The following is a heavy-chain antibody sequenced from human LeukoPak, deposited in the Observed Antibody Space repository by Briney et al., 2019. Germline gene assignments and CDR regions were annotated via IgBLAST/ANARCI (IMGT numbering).Heavy chain of an antibody. CDR3: ARSSIAALLDY. D-gene: IGHD6-6*01. CDR2: LYYTGST. CDR1: GGSVSSFY. Sequence: SEPLSLTCPVSGGSVSSFYWSWIRQSPEKGLEWIAYLYYTGSTISNPSLKSRVTISVDTSKNQFPLKLSSVTAADTAVYYCARSSIAALLDYWGQGTLVTVSS. V-gene: IGHV4-59*08. J-gene: IGHJ4*02.